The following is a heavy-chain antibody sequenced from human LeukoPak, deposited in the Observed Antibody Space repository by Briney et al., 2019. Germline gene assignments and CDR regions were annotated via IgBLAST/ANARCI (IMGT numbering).Heavy chain of an antibody. CDR3: ARSFAGGSGYSYFDY. Sequence: PSETLSLTCTVSGVSISSYYWSWLRQPPGKGLEWIGYIYYSGSTNYNPSLESRVTISLDTSKNQFSLKLSSVTAADTAVYYCARSFAGGSGYSYFDYWGQGILVTVSS. CDR1: GVSISSYY. CDR2: IYYSGST. D-gene: IGHD3-3*01. J-gene: IGHJ4*02. V-gene: IGHV4-59*08.